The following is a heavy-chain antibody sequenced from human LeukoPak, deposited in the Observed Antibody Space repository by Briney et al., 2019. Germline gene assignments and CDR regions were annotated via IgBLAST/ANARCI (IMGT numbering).Heavy chain of an antibody. CDR1: GYSISSGYY. CDR2: IYHSGST. CDR3: ARGLWFGELSAEN. J-gene: IGHJ4*02. V-gene: IGHV4-38-2*02. Sequence: SETLSLTCTVSGYSISSGYYWGWIRPPPGKGLEWIGSIYHSGSTYYNPSLKSRVTISVDTSKNQFSLKLSSVTAADTAVYYCARGLWFGELSAENWGQGTLVTVSS. D-gene: IGHD3-10*01.